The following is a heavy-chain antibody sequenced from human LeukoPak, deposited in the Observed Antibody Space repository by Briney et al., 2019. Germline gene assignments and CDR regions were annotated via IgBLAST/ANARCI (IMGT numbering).Heavy chain of an antibody. J-gene: IGHJ3*02. CDR2: IYPTGST. CDR3: ALHDNNEPRPFDI. D-gene: IGHD3-22*01. V-gene: IGHV4-61*02. Sequence: SSQTLTLSCTVSGCSISSDPYYCNWNRQPEGQELESIGRIYPTGSTNSNPFHRSRLTLSLDTPKNQFSLKLSSVTAADTAVYYCALHDNNEPRPFDIWGQGTMVTVSS. CDR1: GCSISSDPYY.